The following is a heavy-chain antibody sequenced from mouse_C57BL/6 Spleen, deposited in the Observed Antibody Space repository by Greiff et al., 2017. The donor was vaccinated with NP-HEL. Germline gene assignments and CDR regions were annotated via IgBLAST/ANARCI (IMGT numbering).Heavy chain of an antibody. D-gene: IGHD3-3*01. V-gene: IGHV7-1*01. CDR3: ARDALGGFDY. CDR2: SRNKANDYTT. Sequence: EVKLVESGGGLVQSGRSLRLSCATSGFTFSDFYMEWVRQAPGKGLEWIAASRNKANDYTTEYSASVKGRFIVSRDTSQSILYLQMNALRAEDTAIYYCARDALGGFDYWGQGTTLTVSS. J-gene: IGHJ2*01. CDR1: GFTFSDFY.